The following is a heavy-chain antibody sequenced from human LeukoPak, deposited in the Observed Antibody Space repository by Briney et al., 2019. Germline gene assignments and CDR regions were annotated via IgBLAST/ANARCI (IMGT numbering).Heavy chain of an antibody. J-gene: IGHJ6*03. D-gene: IGHD6-19*01. CDR2: INHSGSA. Sequence: GSLRLSCAASGFTFSSYSMNWVRQAPGKGLEWIGEINHSGSAKYNPSLKSRVTMSIHTSNNQFSLKLSSVTAADTAVYYCARGEGTLAGRRWPYQYYYYIAVWGKGTTVTVSS. CDR3: ARGEGTLAGRRWPYQYYYYIAV. V-gene: IGHV4-34*01. CDR1: GFTFSSYS.